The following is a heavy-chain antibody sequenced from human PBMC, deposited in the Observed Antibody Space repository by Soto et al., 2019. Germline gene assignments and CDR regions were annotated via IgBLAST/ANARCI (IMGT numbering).Heavy chain of an antibody. Sequence: SETLSLTCTVSGGSISSSSYYWGWIRQPPGKGLEWIGSIYYSGSTYYNPSLKSRVTISVDTSKNQFSLKLSSVTAADTAVYYCARGVGSSCCYYDYGVVVSCQTTTFTVS. D-gene: IGHD3-22*01. CDR3: ARGVGSSCCYYDYGVVV. CDR2: IYYSGST. CDR1: GGSISSSSYY. J-gene: IGHJ6*02. V-gene: IGHV4-39*07.